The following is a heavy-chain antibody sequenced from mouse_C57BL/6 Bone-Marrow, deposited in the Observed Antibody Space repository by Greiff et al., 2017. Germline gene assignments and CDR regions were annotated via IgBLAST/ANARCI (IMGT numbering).Heavy chain of an antibody. CDR3: ARRLRPGYFDY. J-gene: IGHJ2*01. V-gene: IGHV1-59*01. D-gene: IGHD1-2*01. CDR2: IDPSDSYT. CDR1: GYTFTSYW. Sequence: QVQLQQPGAELVRPGTSVKLSCKASGYTFTSYWMHWVKQRPGQGLEWIGVIDPSDSYTNYNQKFKGKATLTVDTSSSTAYMQLSSLTSEDSAVYYCARRLRPGYFDYWGQGTTLTVSS.